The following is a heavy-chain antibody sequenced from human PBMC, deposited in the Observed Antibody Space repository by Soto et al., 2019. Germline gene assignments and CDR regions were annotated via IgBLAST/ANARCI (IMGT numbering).Heavy chain of an antibody. J-gene: IGHJ6*02. Sequence: PGGSLRLSCAASGFTFSNAWMSWVRQAPGKGLEWVARIKSQTDGGTTDYAAPVKGRFTISRDDSKNTLYLQMNSLKADDTAVYYCTARGLQLELRRTYYYGMDVWGQGTTVTVSS. CDR3: TARGLQLELRRTYYYGMDV. V-gene: IGHV3-15*01. CDR2: IKSQTDGGTT. CDR1: GFTFSNAW. D-gene: IGHD1-7*01.